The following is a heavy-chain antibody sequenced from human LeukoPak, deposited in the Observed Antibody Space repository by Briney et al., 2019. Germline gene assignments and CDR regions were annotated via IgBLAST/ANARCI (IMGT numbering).Heavy chain of an antibody. CDR1: GFAFNNYA. CDR2: ISYDGSNK. Sequence: GGSLRLSCAASGFAFNNYAMHWVRQAPGKGLEWVAVISYDGSNKYYTDSVKGRFTISRDNSKNTLYVQMNSVRAEDTAVYYCARGGSSGWYLGDFEYWGRGTLVTVSS. J-gene: IGHJ4*02. D-gene: IGHD6-19*01. CDR3: ARGGSSGWYLGDFEY. V-gene: IGHV3-30-3*01.